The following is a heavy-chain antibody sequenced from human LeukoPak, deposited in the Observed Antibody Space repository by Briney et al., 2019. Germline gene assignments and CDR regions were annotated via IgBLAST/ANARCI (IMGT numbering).Heavy chain of an antibody. J-gene: IGHJ4*02. CDR1: GFLVSSNY. D-gene: IGHD6-19*01. V-gene: IGHV3-53*01. CDR2: IYSGGST. CDR3: AKRVLSGSGWTGNYFDY. Sequence: PGGSLRLSCAASGFLVSSNYMSWVRQAPGKGLEWVSVIYSGGSTYYADSVKGRFTISRDNSKNTLCLQMNSLRAEDTAVYYCAKRVLSGSGWTGNYFDYWGQGTLVTVSS.